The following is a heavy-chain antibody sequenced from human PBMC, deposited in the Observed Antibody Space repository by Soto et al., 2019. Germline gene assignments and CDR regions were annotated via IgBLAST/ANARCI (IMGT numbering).Heavy chain of an antibody. V-gene: IGHV4-59*08. CDR3: ARPAIAAADPDSWFDP. D-gene: IGHD6-13*01. CDR2: IYYSGGT. J-gene: IGHJ5*02. Sequence: QVQLQESGPGLVKPSETLSLTCTVSGGSISSYYCSWIRQPPGKGLEWIGYIYYSGGTNYDPSLKSRVTISLDTSKNQFSLKLTSVTAADTAVYYCARPAIAAADPDSWFDPWGQGTLVTVSS. CDR1: GGSISSYY.